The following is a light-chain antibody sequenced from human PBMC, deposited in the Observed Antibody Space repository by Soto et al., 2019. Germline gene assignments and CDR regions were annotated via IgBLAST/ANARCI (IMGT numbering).Light chain of an antibody. V-gene: IGLV1-51*01. J-gene: IGLJ2*01. CDR1: RSNLGAGYD. Sequence: QSVLTQPPSVSGAPGQRVTISCTGSRSNLGAGYDVHWYQQLPGTAPKLLIYDNNKRPSGIPDRFSGPKSGTSATLGITGLQTGDEADYYWGTWDSSLSAAVVFGGGTQLTVL. CDR3: GTWDSSLSAAVV. CDR2: DNN.